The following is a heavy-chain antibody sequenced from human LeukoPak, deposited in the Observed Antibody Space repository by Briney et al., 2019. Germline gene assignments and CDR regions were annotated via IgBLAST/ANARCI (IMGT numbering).Heavy chain of an antibody. Sequence: KPGASLKISCKGSGYNFTSYWISWVRQVPGKGLEWMGRIDPSDSYTNYSPSFQGHVTISADKSISTAYLQWSSLKASDTAMYYCARHQGKWAVALDYWGQGTLVTVSS. CDR2: IDPSDSYT. CDR1: GYNFTSYW. J-gene: IGHJ4*02. D-gene: IGHD6-19*01. V-gene: IGHV5-10-1*01. CDR3: ARHQGKWAVALDY.